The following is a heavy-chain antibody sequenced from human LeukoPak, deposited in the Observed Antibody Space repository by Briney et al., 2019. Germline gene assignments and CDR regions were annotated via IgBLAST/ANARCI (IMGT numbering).Heavy chain of an antibody. V-gene: IGHV5-51*01. CDR3: VRPTNYYESSGYFFDY. D-gene: IGHD3-22*01. CDR2: IYPGDSET. CDR1: GYDFSNSW. J-gene: IGHJ4*02. Sequence: GESLKISCRGSGYDFSNSWIGWVRQMSGKGLEWMGLIYPGDSETRYSPSFQGQVTISADNSISTAYLQWRTLEASDTAIYYCVRPTNYYESSGYFFDYWGQGTLVTVSS.